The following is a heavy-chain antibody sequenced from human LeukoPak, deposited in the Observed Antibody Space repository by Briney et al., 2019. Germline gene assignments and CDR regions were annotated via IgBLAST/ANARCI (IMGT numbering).Heavy chain of an antibody. V-gene: IGHV1-46*01. CDR1: GYTITSYY. D-gene: IGHD4-11*01. CDR3: ARIVTTPHYYYYYGMDV. Sequence: ASVKVSCKTSGYTITSYYMHWVRQAPGQGLEWMGIINPSGGSTSYAQKFQGRVTITADKSTSTAYMELSSLRSEDTAVYYCARIVTTPHYYYYYGMDVWGQGTTVTVSS. CDR2: INPSGGST. J-gene: IGHJ6*02.